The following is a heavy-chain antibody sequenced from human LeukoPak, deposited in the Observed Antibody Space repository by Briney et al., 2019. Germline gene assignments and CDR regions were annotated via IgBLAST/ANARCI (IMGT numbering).Heavy chain of an antibody. CDR3: ARVNDRGYYDFWSGYPSLDY. D-gene: IGHD3-3*01. CDR1: GYSISSGYY. Sequence: SETLSLTCAVSGYSISSGYYWGWIRQPPGKGLEWIGSIYHSGSTYYNPSLKSRVTISVDTSKNQFSLKLSSVTAADTAVYYCARVNDRGYYDFWSGYPSLDYWGQGTLVTVSP. V-gene: IGHV4-38-2*01. J-gene: IGHJ4*02. CDR2: IYHSGST.